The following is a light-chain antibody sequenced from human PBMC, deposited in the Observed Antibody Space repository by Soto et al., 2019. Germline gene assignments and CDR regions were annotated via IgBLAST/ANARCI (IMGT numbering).Light chain of an antibody. CDR1: QGISSY. CDR3: QHLDSYST. J-gene: IGKJ5*01. Sequence: DIQLTQSPSFLSASVGDRVTITCRASQGISSYLAWYQQKPVKAPKLLIYAASTLESGVPSRFSGSGSGTEFTLTISSLQPADFATYYCQHLDSYSTFGQGTRLEIK. V-gene: IGKV1-9*01. CDR2: AAS.